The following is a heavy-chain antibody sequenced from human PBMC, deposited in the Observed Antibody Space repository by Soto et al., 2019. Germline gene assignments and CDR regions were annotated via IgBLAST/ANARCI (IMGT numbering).Heavy chain of an antibody. J-gene: IGHJ4*02. CDR1: GGSFSGYY. CDR2: INHSGRT. CDR3: AGSYNWNDRGFDY. D-gene: IGHD1-1*01. V-gene: IGHV4-34*01. Sequence: QVQLQQWGAGLLKPSETLSLTCAVYGGSFSGYYWSWIRQPPGKGLEWIGEINHSGRTNYNPSLKSRVTISVDTSKNQFILKLSSVTAADTAVYYCAGSYNWNDRGFDYWGQGTLVTVSS.